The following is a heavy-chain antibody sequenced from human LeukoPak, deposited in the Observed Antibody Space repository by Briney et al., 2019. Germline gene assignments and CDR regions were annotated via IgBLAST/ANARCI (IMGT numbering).Heavy chain of an antibody. V-gene: IGHV3-23*01. CDR1: GFTFSSYA. J-gene: IGHJ4*02. Sequence: GGSLRLSCAASGFTFSSYAMTWVRQAPGKGLKWVSTITSSGGSTYYADSVKGRFTISRDNSKNTLYLQMNSLRADDTAVYYCARGAFRFRWGQGTLVTVSS. CDR2: ITSSGGST. CDR3: ARGAFRFR.